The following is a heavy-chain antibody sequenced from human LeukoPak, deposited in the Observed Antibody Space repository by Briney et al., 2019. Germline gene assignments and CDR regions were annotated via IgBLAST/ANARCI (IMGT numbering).Heavy chain of an antibody. D-gene: IGHD6-6*01. CDR3: ARGGAARPDY. V-gene: IGHV3-48*04. Sequence: PGGSLRLSCAASGFTFSSYGMGWVRQAPGTGVQWVAYISSGRPTMNYADSVRGRFTVSRDNAKSSLYLQMNNLRVEDTAVYYCARGGAARPDYWGQGTLVTVSS. J-gene: IGHJ4*02. CDR1: GFTFSSYG. CDR2: ISSGRPTM.